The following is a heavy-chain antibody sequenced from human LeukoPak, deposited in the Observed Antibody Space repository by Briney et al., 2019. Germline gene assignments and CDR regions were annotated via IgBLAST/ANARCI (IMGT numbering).Heavy chain of an antibody. J-gene: IGHJ1*01. CDR3: AKEATIFGVVTEYFQH. V-gene: IGHV3-23*01. CDR2: ISGSGGST. Sequence: ETLSLTCAVYGESFSGFYWSWVRQPPGKGLEWVSAISGSGGSTYYADSVKGRFTISRDNSKNTLYLQMNSLRAEDTAVYYCAKEATIFGVVTEYFQHWGQGTLVTVSS. D-gene: IGHD3-3*01. CDR1: GESFSGFY.